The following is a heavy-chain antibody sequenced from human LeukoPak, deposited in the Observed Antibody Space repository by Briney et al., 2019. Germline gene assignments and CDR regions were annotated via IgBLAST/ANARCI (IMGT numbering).Heavy chain of an antibody. CDR2: INHSGST. CDR3: ARGQSGNSGGFDY. Sequence: SETLSLTCTVSGGSIGTSDYYWNWIRQHPGKGLEWIGEINHSGSTNYNPSLKSRVTISVDTSKNQFSLKLSSVTAADTAVYYCARGQSGNSGGFDYWGQGTLVTVSS. J-gene: IGHJ4*02. D-gene: IGHD4-23*01. V-gene: IGHV4-34*01. CDR1: GGSIGTSDYY.